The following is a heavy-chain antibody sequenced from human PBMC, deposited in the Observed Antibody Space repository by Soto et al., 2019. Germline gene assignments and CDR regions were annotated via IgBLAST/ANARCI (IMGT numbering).Heavy chain of an antibody. CDR2: IGTAGDT. V-gene: IGHV3-13*01. Sequence: GGSLRLSCAASGFTFSSYDMHWVRQATGKGLEWVSAIGTAGDTYYPCSVKGRFTISRENAKNSLYLQMNSLRAEDTAVYYCARVLGVGFGELSLGYWGQGTLVTVSS. CDR1: GFTFSSYD. D-gene: IGHD3-10*01. CDR3: ARVLGVGFGELSLGY. J-gene: IGHJ4*02.